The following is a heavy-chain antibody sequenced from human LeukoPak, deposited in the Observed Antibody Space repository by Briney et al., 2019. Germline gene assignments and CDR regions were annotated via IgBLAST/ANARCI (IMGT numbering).Heavy chain of an antibody. CDR3: ARMRYCGGISCYYIDY. CDR1: GYTFSNYD. Sequence: ASVKVSCKASGYTFSNYDINWVRQATGQGLEWMGWMNPNSGNTGYARKFQGRVTMTRSTSISTAYMELSRLRSDDTAFYYCARMRYCGGISCYYIDYWGQGTLVTVSA. D-gene: IGHD2-2*01. CDR2: MNPNSGNT. V-gene: IGHV1-8*01. J-gene: IGHJ4*02.